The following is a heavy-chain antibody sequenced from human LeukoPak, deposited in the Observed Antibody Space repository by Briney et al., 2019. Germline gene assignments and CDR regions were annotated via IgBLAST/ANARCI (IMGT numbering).Heavy chain of an antibody. CDR3: ARALSSSWYVAPRVLHYYFDY. Sequence: ASVKVSCKASGYTFTSYDINWVRQATGQGLEWMGWMNPNSGNTGYAQKFQGRVTMTRNTSISTAYMELSSLRSEDTAVYYCARALSSSWYVAPRVLHYYFDYWGQGTLVTVSS. V-gene: IGHV1-8*01. D-gene: IGHD6-13*01. CDR2: MNPNSGNT. J-gene: IGHJ4*02. CDR1: GYTFTSYD.